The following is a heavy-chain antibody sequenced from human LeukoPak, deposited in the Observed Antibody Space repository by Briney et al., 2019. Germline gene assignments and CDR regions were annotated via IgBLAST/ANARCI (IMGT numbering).Heavy chain of an antibody. CDR2: IYHSGST. Sequence: PSETLSLTCAVSGYSISSGYYWGWIRQPPGKGLEWIGSIYHSGSTYYNPSLKSRVTISVDTSENQFSLKLSSVTAADTAVYYCARQSSQGALMGYWGQGTLVTVSS. CDR1: GYSISSGYY. CDR3: ARQSSQGALMGY. D-gene: IGHD4/OR15-4a*01. J-gene: IGHJ4*02. V-gene: IGHV4-38-2*01.